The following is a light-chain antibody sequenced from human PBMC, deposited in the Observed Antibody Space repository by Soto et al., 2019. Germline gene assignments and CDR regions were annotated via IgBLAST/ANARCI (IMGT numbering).Light chain of an antibody. V-gene: IGKV1-5*03. Sequence: DIQMTQSPSTLSASVGDRVTITCRASQSISSWLAWYQQKPGRAPKLLIYKASSLESGVPSRFRGSGSGTEFTLTISSLQPDDFATYYCQQYNSQWTLGQGTKVDIK. CDR2: KAS. CDR1: QSISSW. CDR3: QQYNSQWT. J-gene: IGKJ1*01.